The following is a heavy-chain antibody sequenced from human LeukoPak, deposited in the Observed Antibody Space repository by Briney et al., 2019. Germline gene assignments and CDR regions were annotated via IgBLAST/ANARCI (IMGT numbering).Heavy chain of an antibody. CDR1: GYTFTGYY. CDR3: ARGQKYRSGYTVTELGSGYFDY. Sequence: ASVKVSCKASGYTFTGYYMHWVRQAPGQGLEWMGWINPNSGGTNYAQKFQGRVTMTRDTSISTAYMELSRLRSDDTAVYYCARGQKYRSGYTVTELGSGYFDYWGQGPLVTVSS. CDR2: INPNSGGT. V-gene: IGHV1-2*02. D-gene: IGHD5-18*01. J-gene: IGHJ4*02.